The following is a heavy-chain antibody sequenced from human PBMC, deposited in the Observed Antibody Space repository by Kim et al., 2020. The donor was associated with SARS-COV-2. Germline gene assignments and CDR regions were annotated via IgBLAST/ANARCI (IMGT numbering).Heavy chain of an antibody. J-gene: IGHJ6*02. CDR1: GFTFSSYA. Sequence: GGSLRLSCAASGFTFSSYAMSWVRQAPGKGLEWVSAISGSGGSTYYADSVKGRFTISRDNSKNTLYLQMNSLRAEDTAVYYCAKAQGVPAAIRDYYYGMDVWGQGTTVTVSS. CDR2: ISGSGGST. CDR3: AKAQGVPAAIRDYYYGMDV. D-gene: IGHD2-2*02. V-gene: IGHV3-23*01.